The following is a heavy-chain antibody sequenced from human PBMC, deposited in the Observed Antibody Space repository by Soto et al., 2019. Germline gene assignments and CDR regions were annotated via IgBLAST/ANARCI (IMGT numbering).Heavy chain of an antibody. D-gene: IGHD2-15*01. CDR3: AKLVCGRSYPPQFGY. CDR2: ISGSGGYT. CDR1: GFTFSSYA. Sequence: EVQLLESGGGLVQPGGSLRLSCAASGFTFSSYAMSWVRQAPGKGLEWVSAISGSGGYTYYADSVKGRFTISRDNSKNTLYLQMNSLSAEETAVYYCAKLVCGRSYPPQFGYWGQGTLVTVSS. J-gene: IGHJ4*02. V-gene: IGHV3-23*01.